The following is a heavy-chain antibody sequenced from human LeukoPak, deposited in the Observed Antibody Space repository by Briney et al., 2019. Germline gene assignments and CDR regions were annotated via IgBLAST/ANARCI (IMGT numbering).Heavy chain of an antibody. Sequence: GGSLRLSCAASGFTFSSYSMNWVRQAPGKGLEWVSSISSSSSYIYYADSVKGRFTISRDNAKNSLYLQMNSLRAVDTAVYYCARGDTAMALVDYWGQGTLVTVSS. V-gene: IGHV3-21*01. CDR2: ISSSSSYI. CDR3: ARGDTAMALVDY. CDR1: GFTFSSYS. J-gene: IGHJ4*02. D-gene: IGHD5-18*01.